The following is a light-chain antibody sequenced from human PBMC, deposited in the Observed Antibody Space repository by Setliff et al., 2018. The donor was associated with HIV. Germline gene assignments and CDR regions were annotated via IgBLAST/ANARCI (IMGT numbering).Light chain of an antibody. V-gene: IGLV2-14*03. Sequence: QSALTQPASVSGSPGQSITISCTGTSSDIGSSKFVSWYQQHPGKAPKVMIYNVDKRPSGVSNRFSGSKSGNTASLTISGLQIEDEADYFCSSYSISNLYVFASGDQGHRP. J-gene: IGLJ1*01. CDR3: SSYSISNLYV. CDR1: SSDIGSSKF. CDR2: NVD.